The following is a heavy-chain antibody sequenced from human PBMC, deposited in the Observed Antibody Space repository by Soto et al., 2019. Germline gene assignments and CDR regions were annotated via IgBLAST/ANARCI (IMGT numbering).Heavy chain of an antibody. J-gene: IGHJ6*03. CDR2: IIPILDIT. CDR3: ARGGYYCYYMDV. Sequence: QVQLVQSGAEVKKPGSSVKISCQASGDTLSSYSINWVRQAPGQGLEWMGRIIPILDITNYAQKVLGRVTITADKSTKTAYMELRSLRSEDTAVYYCARGGYYCYYMDVWGKGTTVTVSS. CDR1: GDTLSSYS. D-gene: IGHD2-15*01. V-gene: IGHV1-69*02.